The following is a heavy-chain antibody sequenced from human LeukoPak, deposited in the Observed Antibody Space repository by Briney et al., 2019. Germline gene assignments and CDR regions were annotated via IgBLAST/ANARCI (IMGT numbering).Heavy chain of an antibody. D-gene: IGHD2-8*01. CDR3: ARGQLSNRQRLKRDYNYMDV. J-gene: IGHJ6*03. CDR2: INHSGST. Sequence: SETLSLTCAVCGGSFSGYYWSWIRQPPGKGLEWIGEINHSGSTNYNPSLKGRVTISVDTSKNQFSLKLSSVTAADTAVYYCARGQLSNRQRLKRDYNYMDVWGKGTTVTVSS. CDR1: GGSFSGYY. V-gene: IGHV4-34*01.